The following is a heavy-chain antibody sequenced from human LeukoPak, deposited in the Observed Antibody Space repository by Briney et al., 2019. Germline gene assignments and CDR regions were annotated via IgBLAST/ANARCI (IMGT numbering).Heavy chain of an antibody. J-gene: IGHJ4*02. CDR1: GHTFTSYD. CDR2: MNPNSGNT. V-gene: IGHV1-8*01. CDR3: ARFSEEGNFDY. Sequence: ASVKVSCKASGHTFTSYDINWVRQATGQGLEWMGWMNPNSGNTGYAQKFQGRVTMTRNTSISTAYMELSSLRSEGTAVYYCARFSEEGNFDYWGQGTLVTVSS. D-gene: IGHD1-26*01.